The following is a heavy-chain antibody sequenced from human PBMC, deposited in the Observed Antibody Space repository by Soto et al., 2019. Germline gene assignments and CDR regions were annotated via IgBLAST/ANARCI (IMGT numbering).Heavy chain of an antibody. D-gene: IGHD5-18*01. CDR3: ARDPHVDTAMVPPHNYFDY. Sequence: QVQLVQSGAEVKKPGSSVKVSCKASGGTFSSYAISWVRQAPGQGLEWMGGIIPIFGTANYAQKFQGRVTITADESTSTAYMELSSLRSEDTAVYYCARDPHVDTAMVPPHNYFDYWGQGTLVTVSS. J-gene: IGHJ4*02. CDR1: GGTFSSYA. CDR2: IIPIFGTA. V-gene: IGHV1-69*12.